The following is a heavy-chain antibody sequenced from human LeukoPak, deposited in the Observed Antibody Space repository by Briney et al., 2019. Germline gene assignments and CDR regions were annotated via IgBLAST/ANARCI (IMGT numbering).Heavy chain of an antibody. CDR1: GDSISTSSNY. CDR2: VYRSGSI. V-gene: IGHV4-39*01. Sequence: PSETLSLACTVSGDSISTSSNYWGWIRHLPGKGREWIGCVYRSGSIYYSPSLNNRVTISVDTSKTQLTLSLTSVTAADKAVYYCARRGTSGWAYYFDFWGQGSLLTVSS. D-gene: IGHD6-19*01. J-gene: IGHJ4*02. CDR3: ARRGTSGWAYYFDF.